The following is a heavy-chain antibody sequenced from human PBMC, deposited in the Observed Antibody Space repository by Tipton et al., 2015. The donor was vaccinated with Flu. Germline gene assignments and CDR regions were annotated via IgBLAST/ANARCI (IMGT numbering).Heavy chain of an antibody. CDR1: GDALSSSGYY. V-gene: IGHV4-31*03. D-gene: IGHD2-15*01. J-gene: IGHJ3*02. CDR2: IFYSGSL. Sequence: TLSLTCTVSGDALSSSGYYWSWIRQPPGKGLEWIGYIFYSGSLYYNPSLESRVRISIDTTQNEVSLKLTSVTAADTAVYYCAKHCSGGSCSHAFDIWGQGTMVTVSS. CDR3: AKHCSGGSCSHAFDI.